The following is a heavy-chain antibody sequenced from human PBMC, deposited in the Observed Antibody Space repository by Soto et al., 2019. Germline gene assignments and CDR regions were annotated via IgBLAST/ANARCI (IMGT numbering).Heavy chain of an antibody. CDR3: ALKRWSNFDY. CDR2: IYWDDDK. V-gene: IGHV2-5*02. Sequence: QITLKESGPTLVRPTQTLTLTCTFSGFSLTTSGVGVGWIRQPPGKALEWLAVIYWDDDKRYRPSLKSRLTITQDTAKTQVVLTVTNIDPVDTATYYCALKRWSNFDYWGQGTLVTVSS. D-gene: IGHD2-15*01. J-gene: IGHJ4*02. CDR1: GFSLTTSGVG.